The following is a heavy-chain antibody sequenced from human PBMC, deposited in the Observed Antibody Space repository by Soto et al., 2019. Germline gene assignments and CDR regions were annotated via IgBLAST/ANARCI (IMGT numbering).Heavy chain of an antibody. CDR1: GLSLSTSGVG. J-gene: IGHJ4*02. Sequence: QITLKESGPTLVKPTQTLTLTCTFSGLSLSTSGVGVGWIRQPPGKALEWLALIYWDDDKRYSPSVKSRLTITKDTAKSQVVLTMTDMDPADTATYYCAHRQRTRQLEFYENWGQGTLVTVSS. CDR3: AHRQRTRQLEFYEN. V-gene: IGHV2-5*02. D-gene: IGHD1-1*01. CDR2: IYWDDDK.